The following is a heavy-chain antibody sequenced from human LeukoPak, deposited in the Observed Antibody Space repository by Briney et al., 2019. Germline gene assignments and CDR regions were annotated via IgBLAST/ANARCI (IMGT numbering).Heavy chain of an antibody. Sequence: SETLSLTCTVSGGSISSYYWSWIRQPPGKGPEWIGNIYYSGSTNYNPSLKSRVTISVDTSKNQLSLKLSSVTAADTAVYYCTRASIAYYYMDVWGKGTTVTISS. V-gene: IGHV4-59*01. CDR2: IYYSGST. J-gene: IGHJ6*03. CDR1: GGSISSYY. CDR3: TRASIAYYYMDV. D-gene: IGHD3-22*01.